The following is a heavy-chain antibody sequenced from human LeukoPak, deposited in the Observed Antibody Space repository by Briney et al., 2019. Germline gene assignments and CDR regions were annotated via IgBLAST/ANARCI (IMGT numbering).Heavy chain of an antibody. CDR1: GFTFSEYS. V-gene: IGHV3-21*01. CDR2: ISTSSSHI. CDR3: ARQVSGYGSGSFYFDY. D-gene: IGHD3-10*01. Sequence: PGGSLRLSCAASGFTFSEYSMNWVRQAPGKGLEWVSFISTSSSHIYYGDSVKGRFTISRDNARNSVSLKMNSLRAEDTAVYYCARQVSGYGSGSFYFDYWGQGMLVTVSS. J-gene: IGHJ4*02.